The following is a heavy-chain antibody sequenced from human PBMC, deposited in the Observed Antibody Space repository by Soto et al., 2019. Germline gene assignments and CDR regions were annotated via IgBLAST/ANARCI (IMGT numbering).Heavy chain of an antibody. D-gene: IGHD5-18*01. CDR2: INTYNGNT. CDR1: GYTFTRYG. V-gene: IGHV1-18*01. CDR3: AMVDGYVTRSPQDG. Sequence: QVQLVQSGAEVKNPGASVKVSCKASGYTFTRYGSGWARQAPGQGLEWMGLINTYNGNTNYAQNVQGRVTLTTDTTTSNASMELRSLRSNHTAIYLWAMVDGYVTRSPQDGWGQGTTVIVSS. J-gene: IGHJ6*02.